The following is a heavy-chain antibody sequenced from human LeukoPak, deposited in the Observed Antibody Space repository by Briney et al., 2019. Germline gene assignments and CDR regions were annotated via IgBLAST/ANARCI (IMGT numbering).Heavy chain of an antibody. J-gene: IGHJ4*02. Sequence: GGSLRLSCAASGFTFSDYSMNWVRQAPGKGLEWISYVGISSGNTKYAESVKGRFTISGDSAKNSVFLQMNNLRVEDTAVYYCARDHRYAFDNWGQGTLVTVSS. CDR3: ARDHRYAFDN. CDR1: GFTFSDYS. D-gene: IGHD5-12*01. CDR2: VGISSGNT. V-gene: IGHV3-48*04.